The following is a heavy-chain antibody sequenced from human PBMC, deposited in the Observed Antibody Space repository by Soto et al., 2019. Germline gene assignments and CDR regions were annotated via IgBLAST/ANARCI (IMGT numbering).Heavy chain of an antibody. V-gene: IGHV1-2*04. CDR1: GYTFTGYY. D-gene: IGHD6-6*01. J-gene: IGHJ6*02. CDR3: ARADGSIAARPLDV. Sequence: ASVKVSCKASGYTFTGYYMHWVRQAPGQGLEWMGWINPNSGGTNYAQKFQGWVTMTRDTSISTAYMELSRLRSDDTAVYYCARADGSIAARPLDVWGQGTTVTVSS. CDR2: INPNSGGT.